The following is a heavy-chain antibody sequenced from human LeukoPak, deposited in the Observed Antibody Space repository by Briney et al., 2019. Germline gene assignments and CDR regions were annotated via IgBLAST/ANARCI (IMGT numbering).Heavy chain of an antibody. CDR1: GYTFTSYY. D-gene: IGHD6-13*01. CDR2: INPSGGST. V-gene: IGHV1-46*01. CDR3: ARVVSSSASPRVDAFDI. J-gene: IGHJ3*02. Sequence: ASVKVSCKACGYTFTSYYMHWVRRAPGQGLEWMGIINPSGGSTSYAQKFQGRVTMTRDTSTSTVYMELSSLRSEDTAVYYCARVVSSSASPRVDAFDIWGQGTMVTVSS.